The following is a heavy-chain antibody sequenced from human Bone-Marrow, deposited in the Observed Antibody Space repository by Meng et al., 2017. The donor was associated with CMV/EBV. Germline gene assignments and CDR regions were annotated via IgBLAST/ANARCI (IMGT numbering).Heavy chain of an antibody. V-gene: IGHV4-38-2*01. Sequence: GSLRLSCSVSGYSISRGYFWAWMRQSPGKGLQWVGTVYHTGTTYYSPSLKDRVTISLDTSRNQFSLDLSVVTAADTAIYFCASVVDYWVSIFWGQGTLVTVSS. CDR2: VYHTGTT. CDR3: ASVVDYWVSIF. J-gene: IGHJ1*01. CDR1: GYSISRGYF. D-gene: IGHD2-21*01.